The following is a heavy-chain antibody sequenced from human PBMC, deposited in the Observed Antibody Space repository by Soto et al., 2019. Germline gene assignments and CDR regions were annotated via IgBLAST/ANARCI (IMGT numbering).Heavy chain of an antibody. V-gene: IGHV3-33*01. Sequence: SCAASGVTFSNYAMHWVRQAPGKGLEWVAVIWSDGTNKYYADSVKGRFTISRDKSKNTLYLQMNSPRAEDTAVYYCARAPLTIYDTSGYYDYWGQGIQVTVSS. CDR1: GVTFSNYA. J-gene: IGHJ4*02. CDR3: ARAPLTIYDTSGYYDY. CDR2: IWSDGTNK. D-gene: IGHD3-22*01.